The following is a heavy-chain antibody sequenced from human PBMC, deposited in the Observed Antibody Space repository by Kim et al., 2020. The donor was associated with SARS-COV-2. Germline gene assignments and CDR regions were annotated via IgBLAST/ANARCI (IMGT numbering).Heavy chain of an antibody. J-gene: IGHJ4*02. Sequence: NPSLKSRVTISVDTSKNQFSLKLSSVTAADTAVYYCAREKTYSGSYYDYWGQGTLVTVSS. CDR3: AREKTYSGSYYDY. D-gene: IGHD1-26*01. V-gene: IGHV4-34*01.